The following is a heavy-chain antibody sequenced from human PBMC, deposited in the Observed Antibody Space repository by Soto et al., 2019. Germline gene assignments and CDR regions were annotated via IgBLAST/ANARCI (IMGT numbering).Heavy chain of an antibody. D-gene: IGHD5-12*01. V-gene: IGHV4-34*01. CDR2: IKDGGST. J-gene: IGHJ4*02. CDR1: GGSLTGYY. Sequence: QVQLQQRGAGLLKPSETLSLTCAVNGGSLTGYYWSWIRQPPGKGLEWIGEIKDGGSTNYSPSLRGRATISSDTSNNQFSLKLNSVTAADTAVYYCARGQEGIVATHWDQGALVTVSS. CDR3: ARGQEGIVATH.